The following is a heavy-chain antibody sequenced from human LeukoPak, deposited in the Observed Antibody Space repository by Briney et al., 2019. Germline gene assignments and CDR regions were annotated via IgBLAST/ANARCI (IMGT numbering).Heavy chain of an antibody. D-gene: IGHD3-3*01. CDR2: INPNSGGT. J-gene: IGHJ4*02. CDR1: GYTFTGYY. Sequence: ASVKVSCKASGYTFTGYYMHWVRQAPGQGLEWMGWINPNSGGTNYAQKFQGRATMTRDTSISTAYMELSRLRSDDTAVYYCAVGSDVRLRFLEWLPFDYWGQGTLVTVSS. V-gene: IGHV1-2*02. CDR3: AVGSDVRLRFLEWLPFDY.